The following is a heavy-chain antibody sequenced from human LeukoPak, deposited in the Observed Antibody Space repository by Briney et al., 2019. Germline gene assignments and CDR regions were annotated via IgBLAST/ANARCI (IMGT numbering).Heavy chain of an antibody. D-gene: IGHD2-2*01. V-gene: IGHV3-7*03. CDR2: IKQDGSEK. Sequence: GGSLRLSCAASGFTFRSYWMSWVRQAPGKGLEWVANIKQDGSEKYYVDSVRGRFTISRDNSKNSLYLQMNSLRTEDTALYYCAKDISPSIVVVPAAPSGGVDYWGQGTLVTVSS. CDR3: AKDISPSIVVVPAAPSGGVDY. CDR1: GFTFRSYW. J-gene: IGHJ4*02.